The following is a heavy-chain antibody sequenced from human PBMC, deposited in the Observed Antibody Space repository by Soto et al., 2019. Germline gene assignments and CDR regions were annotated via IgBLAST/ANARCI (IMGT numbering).Heavy chain of an antibody. V-gene: IGHV2-5*02. D-gene: IGHD1-26*01. CDR2: IYWDDDK. Sequence: QITLKESGPTLVKPTQTLTLTCTFSGFSLSTSGVGVGWIRQPPGKALEWLALIYWDDDKRYSPSLKSRLTIPKDASKNQVVLTMTNMDPVDTATYYCAPGISGSYPAEYFQHWGQGTLVTVSS. CDR3: APGISGSYPAEYFQH. CDR1: GFSLSTSGVG. J-gene: IGHJ1*01.